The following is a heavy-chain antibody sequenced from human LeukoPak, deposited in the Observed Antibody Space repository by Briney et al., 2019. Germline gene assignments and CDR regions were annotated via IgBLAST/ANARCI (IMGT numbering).Heavy chain of an antibody. J-gene: IGHJ4*02. Sequence: PGGSLRLTCAASGFTFSSYAMSWVRQAPGKGLEWVSAISGSGGSTYYADSVKGRFTISRDNSKNTLYLQMNSLRAEDTAVYYCAKDEDPYNVDTSFDYWGQGTLVTVSS. CDR3: AKDEDPYNVDTSFDY. D-gene: IGHD5-18*01. CDR2: ISGSGGST. V-gene: IGHV3-23*01. CDR1: GFTFSSYA.